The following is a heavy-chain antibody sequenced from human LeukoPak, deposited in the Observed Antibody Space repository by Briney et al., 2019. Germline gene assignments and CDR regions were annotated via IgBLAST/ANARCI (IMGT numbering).Heavy chain of an antibody. D-gene: IGHD5-12*01. CDR2: INPNTGGT. Sequence: ASVKVSCKASGYSFTDYYIHWMRQAPGQGFEWMGWINPNTGGTNYAQKFQSRVTLTRDTSISTAYMDLSRLSSDDTAVYYCARDRAPTGMVAKYYMDVWGKGTTVTVSS. V-gene: IGHV1-2*02. J-gene: IGHJ6*03. CDR1: GYSFTDYY. CDR3: ARDRAPTGMVAKYYMDV.